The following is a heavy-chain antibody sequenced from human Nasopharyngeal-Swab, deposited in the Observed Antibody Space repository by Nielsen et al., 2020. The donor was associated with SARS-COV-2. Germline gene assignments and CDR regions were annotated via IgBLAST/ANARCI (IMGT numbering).Heavy chain of an antibody. J-gene: IGHJ4*02. D-gene: IGHD5-18*01. V-gene: IGHV3-23*03. Sequence: GESLKISWAASGFTFSSYAMSWVRQAPGKGLEWVSVIYSGGSSTYYADSVKGRFTISRDNSKNTLYLQMNSLRAEDTAVYYCAKNSYGFGYYFDYWGQGTLVTVSS. CDR2: IYSGGSST. CDR3: AKNSYGFGYYFDY. CDR1: GFTFSSYA.